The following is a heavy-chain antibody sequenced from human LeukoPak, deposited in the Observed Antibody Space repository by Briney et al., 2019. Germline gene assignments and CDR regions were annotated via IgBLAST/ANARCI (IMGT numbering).Heavy chain of an antibody. CDR1: GFTFSNYG. D-gene: IGHD4-17*01. J-gene: IGHJ4*02. CDR2: IWYDGSKK. Sequence: GGSLRLSCAASGFTFSNYGMHWVRQAPGTGLEWAAVIWYDGSKKSYGGSVKGRFTISRDNSKNTLYLQMNSLRAEDTAIYYCARDTEDYFDYWGQGTLVTVSS. V-gene: IGHV3-33*08. CDR3: ARDTEDYFDY.